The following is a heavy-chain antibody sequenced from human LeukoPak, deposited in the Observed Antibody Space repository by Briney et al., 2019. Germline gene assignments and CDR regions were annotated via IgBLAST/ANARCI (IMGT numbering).Heavy chain of an antibody. CDR1: GFTFSNYA. CDR3: AKGRTVTTDSFDY. CDR2: ISYDGSNK. D-gene: IGHD4-17*01. J-gene: IGHJ4*02. Sequence: GRSLRLSCAASGFTFSNYAMHWVRQAPGNGLEWVAIISYDGSNKYYADSVKGRFTISRDNSKNTLYLQMNSLRAEDTAVYYCAKGRTVTTDSFDYWGQGTLVTVSS. V-gene: IGHV3-30-3*01.